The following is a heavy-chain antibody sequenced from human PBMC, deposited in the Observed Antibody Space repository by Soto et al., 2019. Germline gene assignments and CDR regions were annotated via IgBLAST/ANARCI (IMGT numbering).Heavy chain of an antibody. D-gene: IGHD5-18*01. J-gene: IGHJ6*02. CDR2: IKAGNGNT. V-gene: IGHV1-3*01. CDR3: ARHAVDTDIYYYYYGMDV. CDR1: GYTFTSYA. Sequence: ASVKVSCKASGYTFTSYAMHWVRQAPGQRLEWMGWIKAGNGNTKYSQKFQGRVTITRDTSASTAYMELSSLRSEDTAVYYCARHAVDTDIYYYYYGMDVWGQGTTVTVSS.